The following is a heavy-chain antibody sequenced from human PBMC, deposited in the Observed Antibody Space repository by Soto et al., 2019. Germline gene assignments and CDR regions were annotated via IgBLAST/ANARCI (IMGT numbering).Heavy chain of an antibody. CDR2: IIPIFGTA. CDR3: AGRCDSTSCLAHFDY. D-gene: IGHD2-2*01. CDR1: GGTFNNYV. Sequence: KVSCKASGGTFNNYVINWVRQAPGQGLEWMGGIIPIFGTANYAQKFQGRVTITADKSTSTAYMELNSLRSEDTAVYYCAGRCDSTSCLAHFDYWGQGTLVTVSS. V-gene: IGHV1-69*06. J-gene: IGHJ4*02.